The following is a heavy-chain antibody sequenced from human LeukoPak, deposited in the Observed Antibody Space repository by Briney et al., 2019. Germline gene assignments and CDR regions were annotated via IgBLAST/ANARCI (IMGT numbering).Heavy chain of an antibody. J-gene: IGHJ3*02. V-gene: IGHV1-69*04. CDR1: GGTFSSYA. CDR3: ANPYCGGDCYLEHDAFDI. CDR2: IIPILGIA. D-gene: IGHD2-21*02. Sequence: GSSVKVSCKASGGTFSSYAISWVRQAPGQGLEWMGRIIPILGIANYAQKFQGRVTITADKSTSTAYMELSSLRSEDTAVYYCANPYCGGDCYLEHDAFDIWGQGTMVTVSS.